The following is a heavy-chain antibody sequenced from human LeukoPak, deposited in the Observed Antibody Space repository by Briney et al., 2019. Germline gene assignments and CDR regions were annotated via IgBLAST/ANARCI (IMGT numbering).Heavy chain of an antibody. V-gene: IGHV3-21*04. Sequence: GGSLRLSCAASGFTFSSYSLNWVRQAPGKGLEWVASITSSGSYIYYAASVKGRFTISREHAKNSLYLQMNSRRAEAPGVYFCSKGIWFGELFYPFEPWGQGTLVTVSS. CDR3: SKGIWFGELFYPFEP. D-gene: IGHD3-10*01. CDR1: GFTFSSYS. CDR2: ITSSGSYI. J-gene: IGHJ5*02.